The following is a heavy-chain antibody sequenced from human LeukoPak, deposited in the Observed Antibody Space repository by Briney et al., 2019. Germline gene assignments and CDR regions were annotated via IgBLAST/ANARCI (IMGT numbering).Heavy chain of an antibody. J-gene: IGHJ4*02. V-gene: IGHV3-66*01. CDR3: ARDGENHYYDY. CDR2: IYSGGTM. D-gene: IGHD7-27*01. CDR1: GFTVSSNH. Sequence: GGSLRLSCAASGFTVSSNHMSWVRQAPGKGLEWVSVIYSGGTMYYADSVKGRFTISRDNSKNTVYLEMNSLRAEDTAVYYCARDGENHYYDYWGQGTLVTVST.